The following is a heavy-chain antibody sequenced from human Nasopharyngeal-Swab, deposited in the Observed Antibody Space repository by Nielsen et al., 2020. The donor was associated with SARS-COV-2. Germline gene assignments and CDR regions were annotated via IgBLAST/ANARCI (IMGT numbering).Heavy chain of an antibody. J-gene: IGHJ6*02. V-gene: IGHV4-38-2*02. Sequence: GSLRLSCTVSGYSISSGYYWGWIRQPPGKGLEWIGSIYHSGSTYYNPSLKSRVTISVDTSKNQFSLKLSSVTAADTAVYYCARVHCSSTSCYRYYGMDVWGQGTTVTVSS. D-gene: IGHD2-2*01. CDR2: IYHSGST. CDR3: ARVHCSSTSCYRYYGMDV. CDR1: GYSISSGYY.